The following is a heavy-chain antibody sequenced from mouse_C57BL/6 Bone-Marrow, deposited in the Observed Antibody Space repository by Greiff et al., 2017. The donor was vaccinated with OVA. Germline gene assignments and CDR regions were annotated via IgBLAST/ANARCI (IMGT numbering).Heavy chain of an antibody. D-gene: IGHD2-2*01. CDR3: TTTMVTTWYLDV. CDR1: RYTFTSYW. CDR2: IYPGNSDT. J-gene: IGHJ1*03. V-gene: IGHV1-5*01. Sequence: EVQLQQSGTVLARPGASVKMSCKTSRYTFTSYWMHWVKQRPGPGLEWIGAIYPGNSDTSYNQKFTGKAKLTAVTSASTAYMELSSLTTEDSAVYYCTTTMVTTWYLDVWGTGTAVT.